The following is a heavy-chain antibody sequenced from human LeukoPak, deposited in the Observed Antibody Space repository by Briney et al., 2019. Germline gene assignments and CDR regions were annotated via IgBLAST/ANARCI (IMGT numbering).Heavy chain of an antibody. CDR2: IIPIFGTA. CDR3: AREEGRGSYAFDY. Sequence: SVKVSCKAPGGTFSSYAISWVRQAPGQGLEWMGGIIPIFGTANYAQKFQGRVTITTDESTSTAYMELSSLRSEDTAVYYCAREEGRGSYAFDYWGQGTLVTVSS. J-gene: IGHJ4*02. D-gene: IGHD1-26*01. CDR1: GGTFSSYA. V-gene: IGHV1-69*05.